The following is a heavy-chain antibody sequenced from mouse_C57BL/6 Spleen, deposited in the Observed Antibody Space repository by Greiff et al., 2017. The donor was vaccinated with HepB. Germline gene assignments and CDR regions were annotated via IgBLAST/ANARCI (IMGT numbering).Heavy chain of an antibody. CDR3: ASVYDWFAY. V-gene: IGHV1-64*01. CDR1: GYTFTSYW. D-gene: IGHD1-1*01. Sequence: QVQLQQPGAELVKPGASVKLSCKASGYTFTSYWMHWVKQRPGQGLEWIGMIHPNSGSTNYNEKFKSKATLTVDKSSSTAYMQLSSLTSEDSAVYYCASVYDWFAYWGQGTLVTVSA. CDR2: IHPNSGST. J-gene: IGHJ3*01.